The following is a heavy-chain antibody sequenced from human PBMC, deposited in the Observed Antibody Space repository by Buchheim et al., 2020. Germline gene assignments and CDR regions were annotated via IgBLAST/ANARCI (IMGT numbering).Heavy chain of an antibody. J-gene: IGHJ4*02. CDR2: TYYRSKGKY. V-gene: IGHV6-1*01. Sequence: QVQLQQSGPGLLKPSQTLSLTCAISGDSVSSNIAAWHWIRQSPSRRLEWLGRTYYRSKGKYDYAESVKRRITISPETSKNQFSLQLNSVTPEDTAVYYCARGAYDISWQWGQGTL. D-gene: IGHD3-16*01. CDR3: ARGAYDISWQ. CDR1: GDSVSSNIAA.